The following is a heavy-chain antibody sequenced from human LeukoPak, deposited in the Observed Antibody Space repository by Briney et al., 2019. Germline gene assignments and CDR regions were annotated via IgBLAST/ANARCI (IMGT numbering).Heavy chain of an antibody. Sequence: GGSLRLSCAASGFTFSTYDMHWVRQGTGKGLEWVSAIGTAGDTYYPDSVKGRFTTSRENAKNSLYLQMNSLRAGDTAVYYCARGSRFGRYFDYWGQGTLVTVSS. V-gene: IGHV3-13*04. D-gene: IGHD3-16*01. J-gene: IGHJ4*02. CDR3: ARGSRFGRYFDY. CDR2: IGTAGDT. CDR1: GFTFSTYD.